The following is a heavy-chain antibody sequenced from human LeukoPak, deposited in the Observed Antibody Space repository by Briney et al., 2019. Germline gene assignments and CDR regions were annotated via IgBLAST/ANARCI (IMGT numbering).Heavy chain of an antibody. Sequence: SETLSLTCTVSGGSISSYYWSWIRQPAGKGLEWIGRIYTSGSTNYNPSPKSRVTISVDKSKKQFSLKLSSVTAADTAVYYCARLPWGVYYFDYWGQGTLVTVSS. V-gene: IGHV4-4*07. CDR2: IYTSGST. J-gene: IGHJ4*02. D-gene: IGHD7-27*01. CDR1: GGSISSYY. CDR3: ARLPWGVYYFDY.